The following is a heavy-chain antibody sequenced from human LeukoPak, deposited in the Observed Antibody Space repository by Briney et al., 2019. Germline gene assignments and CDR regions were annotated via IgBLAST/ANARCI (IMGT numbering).Heavy chain of an antibody. CDR1: GFTFSSYS. CDR3: ARAGYSSSWTGFDP. D-gene: IGHD6-13*01. V-gene: IGHV3-21*01. J-gene: IGHJ5*02. Sequence: GGSLRLSCAASGFTFSSYSMNWVRQAPGKGLEWVSSIGSSSSYIYYADSVKGRFTISRDNAKNSLYLQMNSLRAEDTAVYYCARAGYSSSWTGFDPWGQGTLVTVSS. CDR2: IGSSSSYI.